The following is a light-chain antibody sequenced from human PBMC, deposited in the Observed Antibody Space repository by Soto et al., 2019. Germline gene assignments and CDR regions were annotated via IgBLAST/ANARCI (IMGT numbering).Light chain of an antibody. Sequence: EIVMTQSPGTLSVSPGERATLSCRASQSVSSNLAWYQQKPGQAPRLLIYGASTRATGIPARFSGSGSETEFTLTISSLQSEDFAVYYCQQSDNWPRAFGQGTKVEIK. J-gene: IGKJ1*01. CDR1: QSVSSN. CDR2: GAS. V-gene: IGKV3-15*01. CDR3: QQSDNWPRA.